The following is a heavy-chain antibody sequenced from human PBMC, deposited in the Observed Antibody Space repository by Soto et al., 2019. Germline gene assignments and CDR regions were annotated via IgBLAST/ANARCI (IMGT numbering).Heavy chain of an antibody. J-gene: IGHJ4*02. CDR3: VTYFGYSSGL. CDR1: GFTLGDHY. D-gene: IGHD5-18*01. Sequence: GGSLRLSCEGYGFTLGDHYMDWVRQAPGKGLEWVGRSRNRGNNYVTEYAASVKGRFTISRDESKNSVHLQMNSLKAEDSARYHCVTYFGYSSGLWGQGTLVTVSS. CDR2: SRNRGNNYVT. V-gene: IGHV3-72*01.